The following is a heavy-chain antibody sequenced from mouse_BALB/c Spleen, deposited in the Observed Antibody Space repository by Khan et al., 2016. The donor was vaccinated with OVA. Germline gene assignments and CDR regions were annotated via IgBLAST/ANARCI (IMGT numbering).Heavy chain of an antibody. D-gene: IGHD1-2*01. CDR3: ARSITTATSGFSY. Sequence: EVELVESGPGLVKPSQSLSLTCTVTGYSITSDYAWNWIRQFPGNKLEWMGYITYSGSTRYNPSLKSRISIPRDTSKNQFFLQLNSVTTEDTATYFCARSITTATSGFSYWGQGTLVTVSA. J-gene: IGHJ3*01. CDR1: GYSITSDYA. CDR2: ITYSGST. V-gene: IGHV3-2*02.